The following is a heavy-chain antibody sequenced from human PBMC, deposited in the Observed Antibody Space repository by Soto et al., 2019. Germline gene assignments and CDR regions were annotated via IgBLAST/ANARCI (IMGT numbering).Heavy chain of an antibody. J-gene: IGHJ6*02. D-gene: IGHD3-10*01. CDR2: IIPIFGTA. CDR3: ARERQGKRWFGELFYYYYYGMDV. CDR1: GGTFSSYA. V-gene: IGHV1-69*13. Sequence: GASVKVSCKASGGTFSSYAISWVRQAPGQGLEWMGGIIPIFGTANYAQKFQGRVTITADESTSTAYMELSSLRSEDTAVYYCARERQGKRWFGELFYYYYYGMDVWGQGTTVTVSS.